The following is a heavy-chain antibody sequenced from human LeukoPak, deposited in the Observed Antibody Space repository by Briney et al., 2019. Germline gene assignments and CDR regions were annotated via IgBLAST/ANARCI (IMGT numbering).Heavy chain of an antibody. CDR1: GFTFSSYG. D-gene: IGHD3-10*01. Sequence: GGSLRLSCAASGFTFSSYGMHWVRQAPGKGLEWVAVISYDGSNKYYADSVKGRFTISRDNFKNTLYLQMNSLRAEDTAVYYCATGSSSPYYYYGMDVWGKGTTVTVSS. V-gene: IGHV3-30*03. CDR2: ISYDGSNK. J-gene: IGHJ6*04. CDR3: ATGSSSPYYYYGMDV.